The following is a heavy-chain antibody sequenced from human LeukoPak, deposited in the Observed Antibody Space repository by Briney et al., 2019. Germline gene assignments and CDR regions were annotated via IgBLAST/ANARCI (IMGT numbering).Heavy chain of an antibody. CDR1: GFTFSSYW. CDR2: IKQDGSEA. CDR3: ARGYYDSSAKGDAFGI. Sequence: GGSLRLSCAASGFTFSSYWMTWVRQAPGKGLEWVANIKQDGSEAYYVDSVKGRLTVSRDNAKNSLYLQLNSLGAEDTAVYYCARGYYDSSAKGDAFGIWGQGTMVTVSS. J-gene: IGHJ3*02. V-gene: IGHV3-7*01. D-gene: IGHD3-22*01.